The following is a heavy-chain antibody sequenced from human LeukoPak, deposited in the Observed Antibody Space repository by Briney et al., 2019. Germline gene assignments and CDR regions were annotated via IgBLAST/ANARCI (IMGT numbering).Heavy chain of an antibody. J-gene: IGHJ5*02. CDR2: INQDGSEK. CDR3: ARDDCSSISCYHNWFDP. Sequence: GGSLRLSCAASGFTFSSYWMSWVRQAPGKGLEWVSNINQDGSEKYYVDSVKGRFTISRDNAKNSLYLQMNSLRAEDTAVYYCARDDCSSISCYHNWFDPWGQRTLVTVSS. CDR1: GFTFSSYW. D-gene: IGHD2-2*01. V-gene: IGHV3-7*01.